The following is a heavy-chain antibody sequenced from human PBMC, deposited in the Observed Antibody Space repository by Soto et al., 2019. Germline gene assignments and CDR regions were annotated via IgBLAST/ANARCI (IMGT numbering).Heavy chain of an antibody. CDR1: GYTFTSYG. V-gene: IGHV1-18*01. CDR3: ARDSIAVAEYYFDY. J-gene: IGHJ4*02. CDR2: ISAYNGNT. Sequence: VASVKVSCKASGYTFTSYGISWVRQAPGQGLEWMGWISAYNGNTNYAQKLQGRVTMTTDTSTSTAYMELRSLRSDDTAVYYCARDSIAVAEYYFDYWGQGTLVTVSS. D-gene: IGHD6-19*01.